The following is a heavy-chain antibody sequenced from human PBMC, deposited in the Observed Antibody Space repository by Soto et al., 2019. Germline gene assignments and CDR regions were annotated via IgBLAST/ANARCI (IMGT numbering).Heavy chain of an antibody. CDR1: GGTFSSYA. CDR2: IIPIFGTA. J-gene: IGHJ4*02. Sequence: QVQLVQSGAEVKKPGSSVKVSCKASGGTFSSYAISWVRQAPGQGLEWMGGIIPIFGTANYAQKFQGRVTITADKSTSTAYMELSSLRSEDTAVYYCARGIEGRDFDWLPWDYWGQGTLVTVAS. D-gene: IGHD3-9*01. V-gene: IGHV1-69*06. CDR3: ARGIEGRDFDWLPWDY.